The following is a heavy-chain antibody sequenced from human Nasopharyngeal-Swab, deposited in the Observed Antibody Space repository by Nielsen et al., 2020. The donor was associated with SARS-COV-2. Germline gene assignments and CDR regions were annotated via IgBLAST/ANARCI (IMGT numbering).Heavy chain of an antibody. V-gene: IGHV3-13*01. CDR1: GLTFSSYD. D-gene: IGHD1-1*01. CDR2: IDTAGDT. J-gene: IGHJ6*02. CDR3: AGGQPGTTGTTYGMDV. Sequence: GESLKISCAASGLTFSSYDMHWVRQPPGKGLEWVSTIDTAGDTYYPGSVTGRFTISREKAKNSLYLQMNSLRVGDTAVYYCAGGQPGTTGTTYGMDVWGQGTTVTVSS.